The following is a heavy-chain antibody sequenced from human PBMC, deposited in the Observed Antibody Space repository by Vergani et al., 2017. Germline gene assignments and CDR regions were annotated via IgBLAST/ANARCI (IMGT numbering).Heavy chain of an antibody. J-gene: IGHJ6*02. CDR2: ISPGASTV. D-gene: IGHD6-13*01. Sequence: LEESGGGSVKPGGSLRLSCAASGFKFSDHYMSWIRQAPGKGLEWVSHISPGASTVSYTDSVTGRFTVSRDNDNNSLTLDMTTLRVEDTVVYYCAKNPGISTTRHYYAMDVGGQGTTVTVSS. V-gene: IGHV3-11*04. CDR1: GFKFSDHY. CDR3: AKNPGISTTRHYYAMDV.